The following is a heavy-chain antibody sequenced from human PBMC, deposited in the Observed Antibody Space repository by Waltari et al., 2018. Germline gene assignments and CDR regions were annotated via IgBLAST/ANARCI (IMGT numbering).Heavy chain of an antibody. CDR2: IKQDGSDK. J-gene: IGHJ4*02. D-gene: IGHD7-27*01. V-gene: IGHV3-7*04. CDR3: ARVANHWGRDV. Sequence: EVHLVESGGGLVQPGGSLRLSCAASGFTFSDYYMTWVRQAPGKGLGWVANIKQDGSDKDYVDSVTGRFTISRDNAKNSLFLQMNSLRAEDTAVYYCARVANHWGRDVWGQGTLVTVSS. CDR1: GFTFSDYY.